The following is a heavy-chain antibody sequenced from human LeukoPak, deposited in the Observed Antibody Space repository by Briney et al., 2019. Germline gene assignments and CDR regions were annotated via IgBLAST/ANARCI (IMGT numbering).Heavy chain of an antibody. CDR3: ARTLGYCSGGSCYALRY. D-gene: IGHD2-15*01. CDR2: INHSGST. Sequence: SETLSLTCAVYGGSFSGYYWSWLRQPPGKGLEWLGEINHSGSTNYNPSLKSRVTISVDTSKNQFSLKLSSVTAADTAVYYCARTLGYCSGGSCYALRYWGQGTLVTVSS. CDR1: GGSFSGYY. V-gene: IGHV4-34*01. J-gene: IGHJ4*02.